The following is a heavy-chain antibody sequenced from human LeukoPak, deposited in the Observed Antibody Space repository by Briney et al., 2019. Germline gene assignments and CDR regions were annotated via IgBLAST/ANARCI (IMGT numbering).Heavy chain of an antibody. D-gene: IGHD3-10*01. V-gene: IGHV3-23*01. Sequence: GRCLSLSCAVSGFTFRIYAMRWVSQAPGRGLEWGSDINGKGGSTNYANSVKGRFTISRDNSKNTLYLQMNNLRTEDTAVYYCSKQPISMVQRLIIWFDLWGQGTLVTVSS. CDR2: INGKGGST. CDR3: SKQPISMVQRLIIWFDL. J-gene: IGHJ5*02. CDR1: GFTFRIYA.